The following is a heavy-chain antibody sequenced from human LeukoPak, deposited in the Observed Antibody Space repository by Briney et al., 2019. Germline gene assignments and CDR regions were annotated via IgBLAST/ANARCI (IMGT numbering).Heavy chain of an antibody. D-gene: IGHD2-2*01. J-gene: IGHJ4*02. CDR2: INPNSGGT. CDR3: ARGVVVVPAANHYDY. Sequence: ASVTVSCTASGYTFTGYYMRWVRQAPGQGLEWMGWINPNSGGTNYAQKFQGRVTMTRDTSISTDYMELSRLRSDDTAVYYCARGVVVVPAANHYDYWGQGTLVTVSS. CDR1: GYTFTGYY. V-gene: IGHV1-2*02.